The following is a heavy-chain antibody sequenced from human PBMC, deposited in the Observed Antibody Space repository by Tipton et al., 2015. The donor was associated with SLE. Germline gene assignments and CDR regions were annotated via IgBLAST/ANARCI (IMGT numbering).Heavy chain of an antibody. D-gene: IGHD7-27*01. CDR2: IYYSGST. V-gene: IGHV4-39*07. Sequence: TLSLTCTVSGGSISSSSYYWGWIRQPPGKGLEWIGSIYYSGSTNYNPSLKSRVTISVDTSKNQFSLKLSSVTAADTAVYYCARGLTGGFYFDYWGQGTLVTVSS. J-gene: IGHJ4*02. CDR3: ARGLTGGFYFDY. CDR1: GGSISSSSYY.